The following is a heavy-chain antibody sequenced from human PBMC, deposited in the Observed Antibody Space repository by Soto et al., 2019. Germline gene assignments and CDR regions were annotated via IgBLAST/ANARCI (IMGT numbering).Heavy chain of an antibody. CDR3: ARVAQGGYSSGWYVDY. D-gene: IGHD6-19*01. CDR2: INHSGST. CDR1: GGSFSGYY. V-gene: IGHV4-34*01. J-gene: IGHJ4*02. Sequence: SETLSLTCAVYGGSFSGYYWSWIRQPPGKGLEWIGEINHSGSTNYNPSLKSRVTISVDTSKNQFSLKLSSVTAADTAVYYCARVAQGGYSSGWYVDYWGQGTLVTVSS.